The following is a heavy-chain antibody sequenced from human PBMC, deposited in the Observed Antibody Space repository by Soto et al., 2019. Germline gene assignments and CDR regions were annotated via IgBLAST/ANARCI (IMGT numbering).Heavy chain of an antibody. J-gene: IGHJ4*02. CDR1: GYSISSGYY. CDR2: IYHSGST. D-gene: IGHD3-22*01. CDR3: ARNTTYYSDLTPSDRVGYLDS. V-gene: IGHV4-38-2*01. Sequence: SETLSLTCAVSGYSISSGYYWDWIRQPPGKGLEWIATIYHSGSTHYNPSLKSRVTISVDTSQNQFSLKLSSVTAADTAVYYCARNTTYYSDLTPSDRVGYLDSWGQGAPVTVSS.